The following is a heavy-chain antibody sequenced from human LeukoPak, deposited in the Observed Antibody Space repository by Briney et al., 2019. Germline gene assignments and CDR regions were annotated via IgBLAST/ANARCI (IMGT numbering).Heavy chain of an antibody. J-gene: IGHJ4*02. CDR3: AKDDAWLRFGE. CDR1: GFTSSNHG. Sequence: GGSLRLSCAASGFTSSNHGMNWVRQAPGKGLEWVSGISPSGDITYYADSVKGRFTISRDNSKNTLYLEVISLTAEDTAVYYCAKDDAWLRFGEWSQGTLVTVSS. V-gene: IGHV3-23*01. D-gene: IGHD3-10*01. CDR2: ISPSGDIT.